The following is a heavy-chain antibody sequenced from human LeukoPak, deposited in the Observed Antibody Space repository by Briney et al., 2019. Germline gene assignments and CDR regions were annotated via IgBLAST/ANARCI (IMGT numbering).Heavy chain of an antibody. J-gene: IGHJ4*02. CDR1: GGSINTYY. CDR2: IYYRGST. V-gene: IGHV4-59*01. Sequence: SETLSLTCTVSGGSINTYYWSWIRQPPGKGLEWIGNIYYRGSTNYNPSLKSRVTISVDTSKNQFSLKVTSVTAADTAVYFCARAEDDYDVRTGYYYWGQGTLVTVSS. D-gene: IGHD3-3*01. CDR3: ARAEDDYDVRTGYYY.